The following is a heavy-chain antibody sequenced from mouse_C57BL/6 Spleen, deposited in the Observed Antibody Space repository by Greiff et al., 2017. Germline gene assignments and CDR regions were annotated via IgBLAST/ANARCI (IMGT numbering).Heavy chain of an antibody. Sequence: QVQLQQSGPELVKPGASVKISCKASGFAFSSSWMNWVKQRPGKGLEWIGRIYPGDGDTNSNGKFKGKATLTADNSSSTAYMQLSSLTSEDSAVYFCASYARDYWGQGTSVTVSS. CDR1: GFAFSSSW. J-gene: IGHJ4*01. CDR3: ASYARDY. V-gene: IGHV1-82*01. CDR2: IYPGDGDT.